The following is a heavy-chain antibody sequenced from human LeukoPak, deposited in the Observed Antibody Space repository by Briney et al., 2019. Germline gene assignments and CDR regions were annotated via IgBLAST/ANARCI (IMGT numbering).Heavy chain of an antibody. J-gene: IGHJ4*01. CDR3: ARDRGSSGYSSEIIDY. CDR1: GGSISSGDYY. D-gene: IGHD6-19*01. CDR2: IYYSGST. V-gene: IGHV4-30-4*01. Sequence: SQTLSLTCTVSGGSISSGDYYWSWIRQPPGKGLEWIGYIYYSGSTYYNPSLKSRVTISVDTSKNQFSLKLSSVTAADTAVYYCARDRGSSGYSSEIIDYWGKEPWSPSPQ.